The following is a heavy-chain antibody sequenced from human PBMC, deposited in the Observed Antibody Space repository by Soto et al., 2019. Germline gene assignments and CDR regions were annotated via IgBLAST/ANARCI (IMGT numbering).Heavy chain of an antibody. CDR1: GYTFTSYA. V-gene: IGHV1-3*05. Sequence: QVQLVQSGAEEKKPGASVKVSCKASGYTFTSYAMHWVRQAPGQRFEWMGWINAGNGNTKYSQKFQGRDTITRDTSASTAYMELSSLRSEDTAVYYCARAWVVVTAPDYWGQGTLVTVSS. CDR3: ARAWVVVTAPDY. J-gene: IGHJ4*02. D-gene: IGHD2-21*02. CDR2: INAGNGNT.